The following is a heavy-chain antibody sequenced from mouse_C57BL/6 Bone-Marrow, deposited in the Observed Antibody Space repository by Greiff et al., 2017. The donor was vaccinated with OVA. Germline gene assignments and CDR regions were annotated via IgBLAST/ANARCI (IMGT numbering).Heavy chain of an antibody. CDR2: INSDGGST. CDR3: ARYDYDDGGGYFDV. Sequence: EVMLVESGGGLVQPGESLKLSCESNEYEFPSHDMSWVRKTPEKRLELVAAINSDGGSTYYPDTMERRFIISRDNTKKTLYLQMSSLRSEDTALYYCARYDYDDGGGYFDVWGTGTTVTVSS. J-gene: IGHJ1*03. CDR1: EYEFPSHD. D-gene: IGHD2-4*01. V-gene: IGHV5-2*01.